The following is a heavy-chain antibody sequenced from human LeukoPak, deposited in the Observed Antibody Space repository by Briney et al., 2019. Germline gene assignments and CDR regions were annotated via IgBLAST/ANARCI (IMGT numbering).Heavy chain of an antibody. Sequence: GGSLRLSCAASGFTVSSNYMSWVRQAPGKGLEWVSVIYSGGSTYYADSVKGRFTISRDNSKNTLYLQMNSLRAEDTAVYYCARGPTTVTTRNWGQGTLVTVSS. CDR2: IYSGGST. CDR1: GFTVSSNY. CDR3: ARGPTTVTTRN. D-gene: IGHD4-17*01. V-gene: IGHV3-66*01. J-gene: IGHJ4*02.